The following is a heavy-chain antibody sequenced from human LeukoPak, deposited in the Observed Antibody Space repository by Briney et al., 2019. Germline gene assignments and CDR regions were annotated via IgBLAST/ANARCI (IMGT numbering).Heavy chain of an antibody. CDR3: ARRGESASYGDYRFDY. D-gene: IGHD4-17*01. CDR1: GFTFSAYA. V-gene: IGHV3-23*01. CDR2: ISGSGGST. J-gene: IGHJ4*02. Sequence: GGSLRLSCRASGFTFSAYAMTWVRQAPGKGLEWVSGISGSGGSTYYSGSVKGRFTISRDNSKNTLFLQMNSLRAEDTAVYYCARRGESASYGDYRFDYWGQGTLVTVSS.